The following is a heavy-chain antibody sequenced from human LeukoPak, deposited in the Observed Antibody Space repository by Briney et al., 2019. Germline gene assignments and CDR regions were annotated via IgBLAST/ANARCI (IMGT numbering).Heavy chain of an antibody. CDR2: INPNSGGT. J-gene: IGHJ4*02. V-gene: IGHV1-2*02. CDR1: GYTFTGYY. Sequence: ASVKVSCKASGYTFTGYYMHWVRQAPGQGIEWMGWINPNSGGTNYAQKFQGRVTMTRDTSISTAYMELSRLRSDDTAVYYCARPYYDSSGYYRHWGQGTLVTVSS. CDR3: ARPYYDSSGYYRH. D-gene: IGHD3-22*01.